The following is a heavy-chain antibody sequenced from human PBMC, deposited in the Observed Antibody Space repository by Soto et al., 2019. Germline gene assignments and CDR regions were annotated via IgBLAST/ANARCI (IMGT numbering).Heavy chain of an antibody. CDR2: ISHSEGP. D-gene: IGHD2-2*01. CDR3: ATHTISYAWDV. CDR1: GGSISSTKW. J-gene: IGHJ6*02. Sequence: QVQLQESGPGLLKPSGTLSLTCAVSGGSISSTKWWPWVRQPPGKGLEGIAEISHSEGPNYNPSLKSRIAMTLVNPQNQCSLGLSAVTAADTAVYYCATHTISYAWDVWGQGTTVTVS. V-gene: IGHV4-4*02.